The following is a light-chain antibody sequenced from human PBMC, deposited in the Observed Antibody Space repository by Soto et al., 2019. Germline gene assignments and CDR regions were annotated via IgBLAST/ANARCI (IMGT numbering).Light chain of an antibody. J-gene: IGKJ5*01. Sequence: IQWTQSPSSLSASVGDRLTITSRASQGISSYLAWYQQKPGKAPKLLIYSASSLQSGVPSRFSGSGFGTDFTLTISSLQPEDGATYYGQQADTFPITFGQGTRLEIK. V-gene: IGKV1-12*01. CDR2: SAS. CDR1: QGISSY. CDR3: QQADTFPIT.